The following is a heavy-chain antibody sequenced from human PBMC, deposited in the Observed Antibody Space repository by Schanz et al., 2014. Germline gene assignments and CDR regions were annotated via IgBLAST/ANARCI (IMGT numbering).Heavy chain of an antibody. D-gene: IGHD3-10*01. Sequence: QVQLVQSEAEVKKPGSSVKVSCKASGGTFNSYTINWVRQAPGQGLEWMGRIIPILGIANYAQRFQGRVTITADTSTNTAYMELSSLTSEGTAVHYCARGRGFYDYWGQGTLVTVSS. CDR2: IIPILGIA. CDR3: ARGRGFYDY. V-gene: IGHV1-69*02. J-gene: IGHJ4*02. CDR1: GGTFNSYT.